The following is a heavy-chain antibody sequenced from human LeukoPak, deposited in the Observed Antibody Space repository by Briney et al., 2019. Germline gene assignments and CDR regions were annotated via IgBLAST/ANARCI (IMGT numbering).Heavy chain of an antibody. CDR3: AKDRWGFGELLFDY. CDR1: GFTFSDYY. D-gene: IGHD3-10*01. J-gene: IGHJ4*02. CDR2: ISGSGSHT. Sequence: GGSLRLSCAASGFTFSDYYMGWIRQAPGKGLEWLSYISGSGSHTTYADSVRGRFTISRDNAKNSLSLQVNSLRADDTAVYYCAKDRWGFGELLFDYWGQGTLVTVS. V-gene: IGHV3-11*06.